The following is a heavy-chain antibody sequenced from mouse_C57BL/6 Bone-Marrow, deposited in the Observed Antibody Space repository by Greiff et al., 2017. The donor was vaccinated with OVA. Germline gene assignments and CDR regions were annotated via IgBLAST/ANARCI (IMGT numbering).Heavy chain of an antibody. Sequence: VQLQESGAELVKPGASVKLSCKASGYTFTESSIHWVKQRSVQGLEWIGWFYPGSGSIKYNEKFKDKATLTADKSSSTVYMELSRLTSEDSAVYFCARHEEEGWYFDVWGTGTTVTVSS. CDR1: GYTFTESS. CDR2: FYPGSGSI. J-gene: IGHJ1*03. CDR3: ARHEEEGWYFDV. V-gene: IGHV1-62-2*01.